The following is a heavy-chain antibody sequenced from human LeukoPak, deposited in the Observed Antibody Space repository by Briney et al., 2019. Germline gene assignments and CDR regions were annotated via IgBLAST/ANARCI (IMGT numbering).Heavy chain of an antibody. D-gene: IGHD4/OR15-4a*01. Sequence: GGSLRLSCTVSGFTVSSNSMSWVRQAPGKGLEWVSFIYRDNTHYSDSVKVRCTISIDNSKNTLYLQMNSLRAEDTAVYYCARRAGAYSHPYDYWGQGTLVTVSS. CDR3: ARRAGAYSHPYDY. J-gene: IGHJ4*02. V-gene: IGHV3-53*01. CDR2: IYRDNT. CDR1: GFTVSSNS.